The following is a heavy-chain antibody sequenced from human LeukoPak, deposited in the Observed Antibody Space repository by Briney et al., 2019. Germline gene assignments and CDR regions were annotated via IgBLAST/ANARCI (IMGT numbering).Heavy chain of an antibody. CDR3: ARALYYDSSGSYYFDY. CDR1: GGSISSYY. Sequence: SETLSLTCTVSGGSISSYYWSWIRQPPGKGLEWIGYIYYSGSTNYNPSLKSRVTISVDTSKSQFSLKLSSVTAADTAVYYCARALYYDSSGSYYFDYWGQGTLVTVSS. V-gene: IGHV4-59*01. CDR2: IYYSGST. J-gene: IGHJ4*02. D-gene: IGHD3-22*01.